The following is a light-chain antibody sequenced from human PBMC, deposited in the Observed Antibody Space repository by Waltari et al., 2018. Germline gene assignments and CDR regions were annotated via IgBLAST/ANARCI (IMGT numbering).Light chain of an antibody. CDR2: GAS. J-gene: IGKJ1*01. V-gene: IGKV3-20*01. CDR1: QSVSSIH. Sequence: EIVLTQSPGTLPLSPGERATLSCRASQSVSSIHFAWYQQKPGQAPRLLIYGASSRATGIPDRFSGSGSGTDFTLTISRLEPEDFAVYYCQQYGGSTWTFGQGTKVEIK. CDR3: QQYGGSTWT.